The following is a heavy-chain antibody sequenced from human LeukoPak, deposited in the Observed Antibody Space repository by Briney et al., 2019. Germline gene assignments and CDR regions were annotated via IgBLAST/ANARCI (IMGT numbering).Heavy chain of an antibody. J-gene: IGHJ4*02. V-gene: IGHV3-66*01. D-gene: IGHD1-1*01. CDR1: GSTVSSKY. CDR3: AREGPGTTFDY. CDR2: IYSDRST. Sequence: GGSLRLSCAASGSTVSSKYMSWVRQAPGKGLEWVSVIYSDRSTYYADSVKGRFTISRDNSKNTLYLQMNSLRAEDTAVYYCAREGPGTTFDYWGQGTLVTVSS.